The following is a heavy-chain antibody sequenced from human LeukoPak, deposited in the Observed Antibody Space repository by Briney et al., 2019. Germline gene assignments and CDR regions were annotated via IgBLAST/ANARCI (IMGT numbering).Heavy chain of an antibody. V-gene: IGHV1-3*01. D-gene: IGHD2-15*01. J-gene: IGHJ4*02. CDR2: INAGNGNT. Sequence: ASVKVSCKASGYTFTSYAMHWVRQAPGQRLEWMGWINAGNGNTKYSQKFQGRVTITRDTSASTAYMELSSLRSEDTAVYYCARDPRVVVAATFDYWGQGTLATVSS. CDR3: ARDPRVVVAATFDY. CDR1: GYTFTSYA.